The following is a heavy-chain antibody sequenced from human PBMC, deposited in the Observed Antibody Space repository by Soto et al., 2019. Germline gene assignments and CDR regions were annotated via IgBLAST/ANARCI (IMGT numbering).Heavy chain of an antibody. Sequence: ASVKVSCKASGYTFTSYYMHWVRQAPGQVLEWMGIINPSGGSTSYAQKFQGRVTMTRDTSTSTVYMQLRSLRSEDTAVYYCARVRNRVPTAPYYYGMYARGQRTTVPIS. D-gene: IGHD2-2*01. J-gene: IGHJ6*02. V-gene: IGHV1-46*01. CDR2: INPSGGST. CDR3: ARVRNRVPTAPYYYGMYA. CDR1: GYTFTSYY.